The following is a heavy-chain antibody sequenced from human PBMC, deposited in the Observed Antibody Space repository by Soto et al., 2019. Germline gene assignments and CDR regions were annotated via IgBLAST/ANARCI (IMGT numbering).Heavy chain of an antibody. CDR2: INPFFGTA. D-gene: IGHD2-2*02. V-gene: IGHV1-69*01. Sequence: QVQLVQSGAEVKMPGSSVKVSCKASGGSFSSDAISWVRQAPGQGLEWMGGINPFFGTANYAQKFQGRVTITADESTSTAYMELSSLRSEDTAVYYCARTRPPYQLLYYYWGQGTLVTVSS. CDR1: GGSFSSDA. J-gene: IGHJ4*02. CDR3: ARTRPPYQLLYYY.